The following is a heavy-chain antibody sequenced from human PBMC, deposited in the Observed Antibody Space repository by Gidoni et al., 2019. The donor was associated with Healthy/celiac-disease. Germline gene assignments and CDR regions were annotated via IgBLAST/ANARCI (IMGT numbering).Heavy chain of an antibody. CDR1: GGSFSGYY. Sequence: QVKLQQWGAGLLKPSATLSLTCAVYGGSFSGYYWSWIRQPPGKGLEWIGEINNSGSTNYNPAIKSRGTISVDTSKNQFSLKLSSVTAADTAVYYCARTSYDFWSGYYTPIDYWGQGTLVTVSS. CDR3: ARTSYDFWSGYYTPIDY. V-gene: IGHV4-34*01. J-gene: IGHJ4*02. CDR2: INNSGST. D-gene: IGHD3-3*01.